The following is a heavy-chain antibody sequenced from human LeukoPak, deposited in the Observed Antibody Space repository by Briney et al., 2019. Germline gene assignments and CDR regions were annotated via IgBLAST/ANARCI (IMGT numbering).Heavy chain of an antibody. CDR1: EFTFSSYS. J-gene: IGHJ4*02. Sequence: GGSLRLSCAASEFTFSSYSMNWVRQAPGKGLEWVSSISSSSSYIYYADSVKGRFTISRDNLKNTLYLQMNSLRAEDTAVYYCARGPAGYNWGQGTLVTFSS. CDR2: ISSSSSYI. CDR3: ARGPAGYN. D-gene: IGHD1-1*01. V-gene: IGHV3-21*04.